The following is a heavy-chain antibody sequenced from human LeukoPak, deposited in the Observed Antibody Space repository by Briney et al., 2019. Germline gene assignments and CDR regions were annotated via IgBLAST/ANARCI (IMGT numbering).Heavy chain of an antibody. J-gene: IGHJ3*02. Sequence: PSETLSLTCTVSGGSISSGSYYWGWIRQPPGKGLEWIWSMYYNGNTYYNPSLKSRVTISVDTSKNHFSLRLSSVTAADTAVYYCATIAPGTHAFDMWGQGTTVTVPP. D-gene: IGHD2-21*01. CDR2: MYYNGNT. CDR3: ATIAPGTHAFDM. V-gene: IGHV4-39*02. CDR1: GGSISSGSYY.